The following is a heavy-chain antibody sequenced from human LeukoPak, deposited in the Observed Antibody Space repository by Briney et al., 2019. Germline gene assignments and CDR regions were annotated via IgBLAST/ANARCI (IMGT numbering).Heavy chain of an antibody. CDR3: ARSLTYYYDSSGYDVQYYFDY. J-gene: IGHJ4*02. CDR1: GGTFSSYA. CDR2: IIPIFGTA. D-gene: IGHD3-22*01. Sequence: SVKVSCKASGGTFSSYAISWVRQAPGQGLEWMGGIIPIFGTANYAQKFQGRVTITADESMSTAYMELSSLRSEDTAVYYCARSLTYYYDSSGYDVQYYFDYWGQGTLVTVSS. V-gene: IGHV1-69*13.